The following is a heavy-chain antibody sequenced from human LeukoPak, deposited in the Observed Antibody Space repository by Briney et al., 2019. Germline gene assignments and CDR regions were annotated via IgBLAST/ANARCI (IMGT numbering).Heavy chain of an antibody. Sequence: GRSLRLSCTASGFTFGDYAMSWVRQAPGKGLEWVGFIRSKAYGGTTEYAASVKGRFTISRDDSKSIAYLQMNSLKTEDTAVYYCNQGGTAMVNDYWGQGTLVTVSS. CDR3: NQGGTAMVNDY. CDR2: IRSKAYGGTT. CDR1: GFTFGDYA. V-gene: IGHV3-49*04. D-gene: IGHD5-18*01. J-gene: IGHJ4*02.